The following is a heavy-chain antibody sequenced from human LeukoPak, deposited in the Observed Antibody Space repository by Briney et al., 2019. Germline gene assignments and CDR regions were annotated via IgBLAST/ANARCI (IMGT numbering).Heavy chain of an antibody. J-gene: IGHJ3*02. D-gene: IGHD4-11*01. CDR3: ARGLGGNYSDYGEAFDI. V-gene: IGHV4-59*12. Sequence: KPSETLSLTCTVSGGSINYYYWMWIRQPPGKGLEWIGYIYYSGGTHYNPSLKSRVTISVDTSKNQFSLKLSSVTAADTAVYYCARGLGGNYSDYGEAFDIWGQGTMVTVSS. CDR2: IYYSGGT. CDR1: GGSINYYY.